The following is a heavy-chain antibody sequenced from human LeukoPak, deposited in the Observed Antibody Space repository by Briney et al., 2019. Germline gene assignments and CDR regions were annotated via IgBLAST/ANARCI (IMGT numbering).Heavy chain of an antibody. Sequence: GASVKVSCKASGYTFTSYYMHWVRQAPGQGLEWMGIINPSGGSTSYAQKFQGRVTMTRDMSTSTVYMELSSLRSEDTAVYYCASGEVARHFFDPWGQGTLVTVSS. CDR1: GYTFTSYY. J-gene: IGHJ5*02. CDR2: INPSGGST. V-gene: IGHV1-46*01. D-gene: IGHD6-6*01. CDR3: ASGEVARHFFDP.